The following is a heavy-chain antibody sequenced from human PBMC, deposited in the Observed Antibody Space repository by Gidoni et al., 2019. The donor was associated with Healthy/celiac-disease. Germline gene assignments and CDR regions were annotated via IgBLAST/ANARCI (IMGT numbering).Heavy chain of an antibody. Sequence: QVQLQQWGAGLLKPSETLSPTCAMSGPSFRGYYWSWIRQSPGSGLEWIAEITHTGSTNYTPSLRSRVTISVDASKNQFSLQLRSVTAADTAVYYCARGRYHDSSGFPYWGQGTLVTVSS. D-gene: IGHD3-22*01. V-gene: IGHV4-34*01. J-gene: IGHJ4*02. CDR3: ARGRYHDSSGFPY. CDR1: GPSFRGYY. CDR2: ITHTGST.